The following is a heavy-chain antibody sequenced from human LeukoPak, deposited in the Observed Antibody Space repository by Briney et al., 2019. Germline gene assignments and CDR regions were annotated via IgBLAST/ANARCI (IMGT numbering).Heavy chain of an antibody. J-gene: IGHJ4*02. D-gene: IGHD5-18*01. CDR2: ISSSGSTI. CDR1: GFTFSSYE. CDR3: ARERGNSYGYDY. V-gene: IGHV3-48*03. Sequence: PGGSLRLSCAASGFTFSSYEMNWVRQAPGTGLEWVSYISSSGSTIYYADSVKGRSTISRNNAKNSLYLQMNSLRAEDTAVYYCARERGNSYGYDYWGQGTLVTVSS.